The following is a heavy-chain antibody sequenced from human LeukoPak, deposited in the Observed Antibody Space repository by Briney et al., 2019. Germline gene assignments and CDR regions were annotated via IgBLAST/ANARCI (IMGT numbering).Heavy chain of an antibody. Sequence: GESLKISFKASGYGFSNYWIGWVRQLPGKGTEWVGFIYPADSSTRYSPSFQGQVTISADKSISTAYLQWSSLKASDTAMYYCARRYYHTTEFDPWGQGTLVTVSS. CDR3: ARRYYHTTEFDP. D-gene: IGHD3-10*01. CDR1: GYGFSNYW. CDR2: IYPADSST. V-gene: IGHV5-51*01. J-gene: IGHJ5*02.